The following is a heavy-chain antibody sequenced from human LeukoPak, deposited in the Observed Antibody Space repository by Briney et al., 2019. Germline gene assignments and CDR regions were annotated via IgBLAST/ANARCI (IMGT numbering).Heavy chain of an antibody. D-gene: IGHD1-1*01. Sequence: EASVKVSCKASGGTFSSYAISWVRQAPGQGLDWMGRIIPIFGIANYAQKFQGRVTITADKSTSTAYMELSSLRSEDTAVYYCARDDDLGVRDWGQGILVTVSS. J-gene: IGHJ4*02. CDR1: GGTFSSYA. CDR2: IIPIFGIA. CDR3: ARDDDLGVRD. V-gene: IGHV1-69*04.